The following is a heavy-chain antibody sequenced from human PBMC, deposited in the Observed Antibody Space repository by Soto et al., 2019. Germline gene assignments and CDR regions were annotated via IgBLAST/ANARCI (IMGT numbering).Heavy chain of an antibody. Sequence: GGSLRLSCAASGFTFSSYGMHWVRQAPGKGLEWVAVISYDGSNKYYADSVKGRFTISRDNSKNTLYLQMNSLRAEDTAVYYCAKDLPIAAVNYYYYGMDVWGQGTTVTVSS. CDR2: ISYDGSNK. CDR3: AKDLPIAAVNYYYYGMDV. CDR1: GFTFSSYG. D-gene: IGHD6-6*01. J-gene: IGHJ6*02. V-gene: IGHV3-30*18.